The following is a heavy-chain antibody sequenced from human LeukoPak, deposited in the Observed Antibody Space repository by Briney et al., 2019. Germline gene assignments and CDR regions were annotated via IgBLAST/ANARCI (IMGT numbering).Heavy chain of an antibody. V-gene: IGHV4-61*02. CDR2: IYTSGST. D-gene: IGHD3-10*01. CDR1: GGSISSGSYY. J-gene: IGHJ4*02. CDR3: ARGSDY. Sequence: SETLSLTCTVSGGSISSGSYYWSWIRQPAGKGLEWIGRIYTSGSTNYNPSLKSRVTISVDTSKNQFSLKLSSVTAADTAVYYCARGSDYWGQGTLVTVSS.